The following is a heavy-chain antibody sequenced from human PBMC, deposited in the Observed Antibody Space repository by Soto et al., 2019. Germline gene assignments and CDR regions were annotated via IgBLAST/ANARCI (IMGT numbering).Heavy chain of an antibody. CDR1: GFSLSDTRLV. D-gene: IGHD3-10*01. CDR2: IFSSDKK. CDR3: ARIWFEEKHAHY. V-gene: IGHV2-26*01. Sequence: QVTLKESGPVLLKPTETLTLTCTVSGFSLSDTRLVVAWIRQPPGKALEWVAHIFSSDKKSYTTSLRNRLTDSKDTSTSQVVLIMTTLDPVDTATYYCARIWFEEKHAHYWGQGTLVTVYS. J-gene: IGHJ4*02.